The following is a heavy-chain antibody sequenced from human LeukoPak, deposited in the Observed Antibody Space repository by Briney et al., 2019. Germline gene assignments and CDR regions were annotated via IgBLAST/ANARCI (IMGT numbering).Heavy chain of an antibody. CDR1: GGTFSNYA. D-gene: IGHD4-23*01. Sequence: SVKVSCKASGGTFSNYAVSWVRQAPGQGLEWMGGIIPIFGTANYAQKFQGRVTITTDESTSTAYMELSSLRSEDTAVYYCATISGGNNDYWGQGTLVTVSS. V-gene: IGHV1-69*05. CDR3: ATISGGNNDY. J-gene: IGHJ4*02. CDR2: IIPIFGTA.